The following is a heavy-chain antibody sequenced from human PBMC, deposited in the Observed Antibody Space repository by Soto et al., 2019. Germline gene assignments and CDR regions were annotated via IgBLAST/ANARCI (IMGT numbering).Heavy chain of an antibody. Sequence: ASETLSLTCTVSGGSISSSSYYWGWIRQPPGKGLEWIGSIYYSGSTYYNPSLKSRVTISVDTSKNQFSLKLSSVTAADTAVYYCARVGRITIFGVDPYGMDVWGQGTTVTVSS. CDR3: ARVGRITIFGVDPYGMDV. D-gene: IGHD3-3*01. V-gene: IGHV4-39*01. CDR2: IYYSGST. CDR1: GGSISSSSYY. J-gene: IGHJ6*02.